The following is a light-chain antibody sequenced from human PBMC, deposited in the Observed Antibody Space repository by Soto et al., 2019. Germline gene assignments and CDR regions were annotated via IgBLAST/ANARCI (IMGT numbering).Light chain of an antibody. Sequence: EVVMTQSPATLSVSPGERGTLSCRTSQNVYNNLAWYLQKPGQTPRLLISAASTRATGIPARFSGSGSGTEFTLTINSLQSEDFAVYYCQQYTSWPLTFGGGTKVEIK. CDR3: QQYTSWPLT. J-gene: IGKJ4*01. CDR1: QNVYNN. CDR2: AAS. V-gene: IGKV3D-15*01.